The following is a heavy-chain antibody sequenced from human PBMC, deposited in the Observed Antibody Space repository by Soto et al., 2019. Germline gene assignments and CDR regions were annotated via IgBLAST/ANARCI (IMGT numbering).Heavy chain of an antibody. V-gene: IGHV4-30-2*01. CDR1: GGSISSGGYS. D-gene: IGHD2-21*02. J-gene: IGHJ4*02. Sequence: SETLSLTCAVSGGSISSGGYSWSWIRQPPGKGLEWIGYIYHSGSTYYNPSLKSRVTISVDRSKNQFSLKLSSVTAADTAVYYCARAVVTATLVDYFDYWGQGTLVTVSS. CDR2: IYHSGST. CDR3: ARAVVTATLVDYFDY.